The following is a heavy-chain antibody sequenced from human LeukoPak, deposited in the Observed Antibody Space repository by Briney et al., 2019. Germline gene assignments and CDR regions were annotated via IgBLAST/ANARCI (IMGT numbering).Heavy chain of an antibody. J-gene: IGHJ2*01. CDR1: GYTFTSYY. Sequence: ASVKVSCKASGYTFTSYYMHWVRQAPGQGLEWMGIINPSGGSTSYAQKFQGRVTMTRDMSTSTVYMELSSLRSEDTAVHYCARDRGGGRAPYWYFDLWGRGTLVTVSS. D-gene: IGHD1-26*01. V-gene: IGHV1-46*01. CDR2: INPSGGST. CDR3: ARDRGGGRAPYWYFDL.